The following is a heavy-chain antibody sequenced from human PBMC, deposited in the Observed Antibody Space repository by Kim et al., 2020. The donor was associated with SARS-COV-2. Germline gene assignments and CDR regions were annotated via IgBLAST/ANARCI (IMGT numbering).Heavy chain of an antibody. V-gene: IGHV3-30*18. D-gene: IGHD6-19*01. J-gene: IGHJ6*02. Sequence: GGSLRLSCAASGFTFSSYGMHWVRQAPGKGLEWVAVISYDGSNKYYADSVKGRFTISRDNSKNTLYLQMNSLRAEDTAVYYCAKDRRIAVAGSYYGMDVWGQGTTVTVSS. CDR1: GFTFSSYG. CDR2: ISYDGSNK. CDR3: AKDRRIAVAGSYYGMDV.